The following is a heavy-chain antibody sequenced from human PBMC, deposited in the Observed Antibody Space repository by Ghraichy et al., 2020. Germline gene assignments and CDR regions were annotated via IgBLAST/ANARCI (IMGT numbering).Heavy chain of an antibody. D-gene: IGHD6-19*01. J-gene: IGHJ4*02. Sequence: ASVKVSCTASGFMFSSYGLSWVRQAPGQGLEWMGWISANIGHTKYAETFQHRVTMTTDMSTSTAYMELRSLRSDDTAVYYCARPIAVSGHFFDFCGQGTLVAVSS. CDR1: GFMFSSYG. CDR3: ARPIAVSGHFFDF. V-gene: IGHV1-18*01. CDR2: ISANIGHT.